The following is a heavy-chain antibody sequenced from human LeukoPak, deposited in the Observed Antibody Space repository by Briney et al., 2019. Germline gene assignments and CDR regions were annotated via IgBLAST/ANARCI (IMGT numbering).Heavy chain of an antibody. CDR1: GFTFSSYG. CDR3: ARDVASGQWLAEY. J-gene: IGHJ4*02. Sequence: GGSLRLSCAASGFTFSSYGMHWVRQAPGKGLEWVAVIWYDGSNKYYADSVKGRFTISRDNSKNTLYLQMNSLRAEDTAVYYCARDVASGQWLAEYWGQGTLVTVSS. D-gene: IGHD6-19*01. V-gene: IGHV3-33*01. CDR2: IWYDGSNK.